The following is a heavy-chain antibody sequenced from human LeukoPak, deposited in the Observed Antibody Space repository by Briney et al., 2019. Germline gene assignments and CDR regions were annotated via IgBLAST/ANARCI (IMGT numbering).Heavy chain of an antibody. CDR3: ARGGSGSYYDYYYYYYYMDV. CDR2: IYYSGST. CDR1: GGSISSSSYY. Sequence: SETLSLTCTVSGGSISSSSYYWDWIRQPPGKGLEWIGSIYYSGSTYYNPSLKSRVTISVDTSKNQFSLKLSSVTAADTAVYYCARGGSGSYYDYYYYYYYMDVWGKGTTVTISS. J-gene: IGHJ6*03. V-gene: IGHV4-39*07. D-gene: IGHD3-10*01.